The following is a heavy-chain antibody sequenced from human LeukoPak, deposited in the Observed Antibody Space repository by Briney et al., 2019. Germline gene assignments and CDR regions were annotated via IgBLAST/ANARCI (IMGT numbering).Heavy chain of an antibody. CDR2: IYYSGST. V-gene: IGHV4-59*12. D-gene: IGHD3-10*01. CDR1: GGSISSYY. CDR3: ARDSSPGYSYYYDSGSL. Sequence: SETLSLTCTVSGGSISSYYWSWIRQPPGKGLEWIGYIYYSGSTNYNPSLKSRVTISVDTSKNQFSLNLSSVTAADTAVYYCARDSSPGYSYYYDSGSLWGQGTLVTVSS. J-gene: IGHJ1*01.